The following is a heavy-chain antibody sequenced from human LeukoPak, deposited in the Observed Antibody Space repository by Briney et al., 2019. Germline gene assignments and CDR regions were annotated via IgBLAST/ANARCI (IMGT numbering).Heavy chain of an antibody. J-gene: IGHJ5*02. Sequence: QPGGSLRLSCAASGFTFSSYWMSWIRQAPGKGLEWVANIKQDGSEKYYVDSVKGRFTISRDNAKNSLYLQMNSLRAEDTAVYYCARGCSGGSCYEPKFDPWGQGTLVTVSS. CDR3: ARGCSGGSCYEPKFDP. CDR1: GFTFSSYW. D-gene: IGHD2-15*01. V-gene: IGHV3-7*01. CDR2: IKQDGSEK.